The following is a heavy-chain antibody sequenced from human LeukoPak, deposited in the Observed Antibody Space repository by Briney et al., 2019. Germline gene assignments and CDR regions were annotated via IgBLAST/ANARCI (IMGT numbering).Heavy chain of an antibody. V-gene: IGHV4-39*01. Sequence: PSETLSLTCTVSGGSISSSSYYWGWIRQPPGKGLEWIGSIYYSGSTYYNPSLKSRVTISVDTSKNQFSLKLSSVTAADTAVYYCARSVWWELGRVFYFDYWGQGTLVTVSS. CDR2: IYYSGST. J-gene: IGHJ4*02. CDR1: GGSISSSSYY. CDR3: ARSVWWELGRVFYFDY. D-gene: IGHD1-26*01.